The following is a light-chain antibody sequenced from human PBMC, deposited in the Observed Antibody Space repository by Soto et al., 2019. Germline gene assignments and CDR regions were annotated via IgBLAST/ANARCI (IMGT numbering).Light chain of an antibody. CDR1: EDISNY. CDR2: LAS. CDR3: QKYDSAPRT. J-gene: IGKJ1*01. V-gene: IGKV1-27*01. Sequence: DIQMTQSPTSLSASVGDRVTITCRASEDISNYLAWYQKKPGKVPRPLSFLASSLQSGVPSRFSGSGSGTHFTLIISSLQPEDVATYYWQKYDSAPRTFGQGTKVEIK.